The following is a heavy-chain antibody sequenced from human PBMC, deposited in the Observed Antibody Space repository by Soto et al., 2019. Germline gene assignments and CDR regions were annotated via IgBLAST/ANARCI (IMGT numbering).Heavy chain of an antibody. V-gene: IGHV1-18*01. CDR1: GYTFTSYG. Sequence: ASVKVSCKASGYTFTSYGVSWVRQAPGQGLEWMGWISAFNGRTNYIQKVQGRVTLTTEASTSTAYMELRSLRSDDTAVYYCARGGDYYYGLDVWGQGTTVTVSS. J-gene: IGHJ6*02. D-gene: IGHD3-16*01. CDR3: ARGGDYYYGLDV. CDR2: ISAFNGRT.